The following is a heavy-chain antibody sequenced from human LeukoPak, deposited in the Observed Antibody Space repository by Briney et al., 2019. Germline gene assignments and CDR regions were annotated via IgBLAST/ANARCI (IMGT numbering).Heavy chain of an antibody. CDR3: ARAYCTGGGCYEYY. Sequence: GESLKISCKGSGYSFSTHWIGWVRQMPGKGLEWMAIIYPGDSDTRYSPSFLGQVTISADKSISTAYLQWSRLKASDTAVYYCARAYCTGGGCYEYYWGQGTLVTVSS. CDR2: IYPGDSDT. V-gene: IGHV5-51*01. J-gene: IGHJ4*02. CDR1: GYSFSTHW. D-gene: IGHD2-15*01.